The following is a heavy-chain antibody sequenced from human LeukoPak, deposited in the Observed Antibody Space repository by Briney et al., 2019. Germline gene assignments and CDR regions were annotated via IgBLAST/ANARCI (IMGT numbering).Heavy chain of an antibody. V-gene: IGHV4-59*01. CDR1: GGSISSYY. Sequence: SETPSLTCTVSGGSISSYYWSWIRQPPGKGLEWIGYIYYSGSTNYNPSLKSRVTISVDTSKNQFSLKLSSVTAADTAVYYCARDFPYCSGGSCLLWWGQGTLVTVSS. D-gene: IGHD2-15*01. CDR3: ARDFPYCSGGSCLLW. J-gene: IGHJ4*02. CDR2: IYYSGST.